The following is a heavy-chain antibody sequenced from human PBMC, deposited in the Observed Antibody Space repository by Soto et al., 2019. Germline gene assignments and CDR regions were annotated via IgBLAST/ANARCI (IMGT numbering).Heavy chain of an antibody. J-gene: IGHJ4*02. CDR3: ARRSDGGIAAAGRILFARYVFDY. D-gene: IGHD6-13*01. CDR1: GGSISSSSYY. V-gene: IGHV4-39*01. CDR2: IYYSGST. Sequence: SETLSLTCTVSGGSISSSSYYWGWIRQPPGKGLEWIGSIYYSGSTYYNPSLKSRVTISVDTSKNQFSLKLSSVTAADTAVYYCARRSDGGIAAAGRILFARYVFDYWGQGTLVTVSS.